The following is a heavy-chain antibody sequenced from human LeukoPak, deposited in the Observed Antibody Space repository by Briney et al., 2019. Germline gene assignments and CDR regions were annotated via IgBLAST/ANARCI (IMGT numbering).Heavy chain of an antibody. CDR1: GFTFGTYW. D-gene: IGHD2-2*01. CDR2: INQDGSEK. CDR3: AKVLFSSPTAYFDY. Sequence: GGSLRLSCAASGFTFGTYWMNWVRRAPGKGLEWVANINQDGSEKYYVDSVKGRFTISRDNSKNTLYLQMNSLRAEDTAVYYCAKVLFSSPTAYFDYWGRGTLVTVSS. J-gene: IGHJ4*02. V-gene: IGHV3-7*03.